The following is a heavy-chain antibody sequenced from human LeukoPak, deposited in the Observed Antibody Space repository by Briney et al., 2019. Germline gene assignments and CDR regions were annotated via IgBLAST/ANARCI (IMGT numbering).Heavy chain of an antibody. V-gene: IGHV3-30*02. CDR3: AKEWQWQLLIVDS. CDR1: GFTFSSYG. D-gene: IGHD4-23*01. J-gene: IGHJ4*02. Sequence: GGSLRLSCAPSGFTFSSYGMHWVRQAAGKGLQWVAFIRYDGSNRYYADSLKGRFTISRDNSKNTLYLHMNSVRDEDTAVYYCAKEWQWQLLIVDSWGQGTLVTVSS. CDR2: IRYDGSNR.